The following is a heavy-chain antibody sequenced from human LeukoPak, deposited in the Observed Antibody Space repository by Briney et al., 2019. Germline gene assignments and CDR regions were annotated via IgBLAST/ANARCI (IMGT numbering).Heavy chain of an antibody. CDR3: ARGPCEDAFDI. CDR2: IYSGGSK. V-gene: IGHV3-53*01. J-gene: IGHJ3*02. CDR1: GFTVSSNY. Sequence: GGSLRLSCAASGFTVSSNYMSWVRQAPGKGLEWVSDIYSGGSKYYADSVKGRFTIFRGNTKNTLYLQMNSLRAEDTVVYYCARGPCEDAFDIWGQGTMVTVSS.